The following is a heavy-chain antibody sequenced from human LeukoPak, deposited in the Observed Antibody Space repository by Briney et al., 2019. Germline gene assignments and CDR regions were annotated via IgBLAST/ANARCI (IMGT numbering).Heavy chain of an antibody. CDR2: INPNSGGT. V-gene: IGHV1-2*02. CDR3: ARSLGVLLWFGELLSH. J-gene: IGHJ4*02. Sequence: ASVKVSCKASGYTFTGYYMHWVRQPSGQGLEWMGWINPNSGGTNYAQKCQGRVTMTRDTSISTAYMEMSSLRSDDTAVYYCARSLGVLLWFGELLSHWGQGTLVTVSS. CDR1: GYTFTGYY. D-gene: IGHD3-10*01.